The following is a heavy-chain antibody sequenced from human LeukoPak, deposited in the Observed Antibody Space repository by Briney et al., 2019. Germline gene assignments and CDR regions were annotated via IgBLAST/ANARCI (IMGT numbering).Heavy chain of an antibody. J-gene: IGHJ4*02. Sequence: GGSLRLSCAASGFTFSSYEMNWVRQAPGKGLEWVSYISSSGSTIFYADSVKGRFTISRDNARNSLYLQMNSLRAEDTAVYYCARLYSSSSGLRASDYWGQGTLVTVSS. CDR1: GFTFSSYE. CDR2: ISSSGSTI. D-gene: IGHD6-6*01. CDR3: ARLYSSSSGLRASDY. V-gene: IGHV3-48*03.